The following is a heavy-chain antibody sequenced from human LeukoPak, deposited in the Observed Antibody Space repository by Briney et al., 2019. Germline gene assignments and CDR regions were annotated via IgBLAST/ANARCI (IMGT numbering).Heavy chain of an antibody. CDR2: ISSSSSYI. Sequence: GGSLRLSCSASGFTFSSYSMNWVRQAPGKGLEWVSSISSSSSYIYYADSVKGRFTISRDNAKNSLYLQMNSLRAEDTAVYYCAREITGDAFDIWGQGTMVTVSS. CDR1: GFTFSSYS. CDR3: AREITGDAFDI. D-gene: IGHD3-16*01. J-gene: IGHJ3*02. V-gene: IGHV3-21*01.